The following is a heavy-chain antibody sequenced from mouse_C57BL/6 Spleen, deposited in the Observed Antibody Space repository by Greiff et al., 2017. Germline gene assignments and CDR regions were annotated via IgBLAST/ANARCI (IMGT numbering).Heavy chain of an antibody. CDR2: IYPGDGDT. V-gene: IGHV1-82*01. Sequence: QVQLQQSGPELVKPGASVKISCKASGYAFSSSWMNWVKQRPGTGLEWIGRIYPGDGDTNYNGKFKGKATLTADKSSSTAYMQLSSLTSEDSAVYFCARGYYGSSYHYWGQGTTLPVSS. CDR3: ARGYYGSSYHY. J-gene: IGHJ2*01. D-gene: IGHD1-1*01. CDR1: GYAFSSSW.